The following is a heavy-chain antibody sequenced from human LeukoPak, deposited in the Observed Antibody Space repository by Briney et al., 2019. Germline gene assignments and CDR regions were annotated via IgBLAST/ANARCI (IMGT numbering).Heavy chain of an antibody. Sequence: QPGGSLRLSCAASGFTFSSYAMSWVRQAPGKGLEWVSAISGSGGSTYYADSVEGRFTISRDNSKNTLYLQMNSLRAEDTAVYYCAKDHTTYYYDSSGPNWFDPWGQGTLVTVSS. CDR3: AKDHTTYYYDSSGPNWFDP. CDR1: GFTFSSYA. V-gene: IGHV3-23*01. D-gene: IGHD3-22*01. CDR2: ISGSGGST. J-gene: IGHJ5*02.